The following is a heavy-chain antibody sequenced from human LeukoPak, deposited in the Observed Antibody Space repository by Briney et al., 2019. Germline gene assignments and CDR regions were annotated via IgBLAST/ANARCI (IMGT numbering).Heavy chain of an antibody. V-gene: IGHV3-23*01. Sequence: GGSLRLSCAASGFTFSSYAMSWVRQAPGKGLEWVSGISSSGGSTYYADSVKGRFTISRDNSKNTLYMQMNSLRAEDTAVYYCAKGEAARRVYYYYYMDVWGKGTTVIVSS. CDR1: GFTFSSYA. J-gene: IGHJ6*03. CDR3: AKGEAARRVYYYYYMDV. D-gene: IGHD6-6*01. CDR2: ISSSGGST.